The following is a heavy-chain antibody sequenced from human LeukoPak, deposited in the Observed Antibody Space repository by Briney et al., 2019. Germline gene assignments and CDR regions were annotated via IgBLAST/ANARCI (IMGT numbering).Heavy chain of an antibody. CDR2: IRYDGSNK. J-gene: IGHJ4*02. Sequence: GGSLRLSCAASGFTFSSYGMHWVRQAPGKGLEWVAFIRYDGSNKYNADSVKGRFTISRDNSKNTLYLQMNSLRAEDTAVYFCARGGVDYYGSGTYYLMYYFDYWGQGAPVTVSS. CDR1: GFTFSSYG. CDR3: ARGGVDYYGSGTYYLMYYFDY. D-gene: IGHD3-10*01. V-gene: IGHV3-30*02.